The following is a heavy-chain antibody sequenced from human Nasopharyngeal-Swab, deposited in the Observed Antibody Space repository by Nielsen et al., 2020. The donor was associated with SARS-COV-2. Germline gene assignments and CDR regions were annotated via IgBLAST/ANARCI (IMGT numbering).Heavy chain of an antibody. Sequence: GESLKISCAASGFTFSSYAMHWVRQAPGKGLEWVAVISYDGSNKYYADSVKGRFTISRDNSKNTLYLQMNSLRAEDTAVYYCARAPSSSWYSYDHWGQGTLVTVSS. CDR3: ARAPSSSWYSYDH. CDR2: ISYDGSNK. J-gene: IGHJ4*02. V-gene: IGHV3-30*04. D-gene: IGHD6-13*01. CDR1: GFTFSSYA.